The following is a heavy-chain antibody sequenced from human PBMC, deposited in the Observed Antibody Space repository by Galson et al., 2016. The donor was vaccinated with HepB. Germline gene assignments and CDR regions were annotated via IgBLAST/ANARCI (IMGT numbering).Heavy chain of an antibody. Sequence: SVKVSCKASGYTFTNYGISWVRQAPGQGLEWMGWISGYNGKTNHEQKFQGRLTMTTDTSTSTAYMELRSLRSDDTAVYYCARVDIVVVPDNAYYFYGMDVWGQGTTVTGSS. D-gene: IGHD2-2*01. V-gene: IGHV1-18*01. CDR1: GYTFTNYG. CDR2: ISGYNGKT. CDR3: ARVDIVVVPDNAYYFYGMDV. J-gene: IGHJ6*02.